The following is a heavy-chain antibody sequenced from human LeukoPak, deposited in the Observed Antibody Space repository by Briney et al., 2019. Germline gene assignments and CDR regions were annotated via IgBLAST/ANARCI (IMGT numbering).Heavy chain of an antibody. CDR1: GYTFTGYY. D-gene: IGHD1-26*01. Sequence: ASVKVSCKASGYTFTGYYMHWVRQAPGQGLEWMGWINPNSGGTNYAQKFQGRVTMTRDTSTSTAYMELSRLRSDDTAVYYCASVAYGGIVGALDAFDIWGQGTMVTVSS. CDR2: INPNSGGT. V-gene: IGHV1-2*02. CDR3: ASVAYGGIVGALDAFDI. J-gene: IGHJ3*02.